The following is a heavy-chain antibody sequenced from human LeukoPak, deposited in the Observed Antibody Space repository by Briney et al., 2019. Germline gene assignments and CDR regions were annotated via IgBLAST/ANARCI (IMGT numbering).Heavy chain of an antibody. J-gene: IGHJ4*02. D-gene: IGHD2-2*01. V-gene: IGHV1-69*06. Sequence: PVKVSCKASGGTFSSYAISWVRQAPGQGLEWMXGIIPIFGTANYAQKFQGRVTITADKSTSTAYMELSSLRSEDTAVYYCARVNCSSTSCYEYYFDYWGQGTLVTVSS. CDR1: GGTFSSYA. CDR3: ARVNCSSTSCYEYYFDY. CDR2: IIPIFGTA.